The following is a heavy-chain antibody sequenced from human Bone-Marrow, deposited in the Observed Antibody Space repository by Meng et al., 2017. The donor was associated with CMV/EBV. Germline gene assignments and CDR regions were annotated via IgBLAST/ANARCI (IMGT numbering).Heavy chain of an antibody. CDR1: SDD. V-gene: IGHV1-8*01. J-gene: IGHJ5*02. CDR2: MNPNSGNT. CDR3: ARGLGYYDFWSGYYTPNWFDP. Sequence: SDDINWVRQATGQGLEWMGWMNPNSGNTGYAQKFQGRVTMTRNTSISTAYMELSSLRSEDTAVYYCARGLGYYDFWSGYYTPNWFDPWGQGTLVTVSS. D-gene: IGHD3-3*01.